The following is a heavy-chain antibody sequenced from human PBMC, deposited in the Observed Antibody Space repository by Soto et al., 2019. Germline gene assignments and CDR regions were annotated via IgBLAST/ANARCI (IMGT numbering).Heavy chain of an antibody. J-gene: IGHJ4*02. CDR1: GFTFSGDW. D-gene: IGHD2-8*02. CDR2: INMDGTST. Sequence: GGSLRLSCVASGFTFSGDWMHWVCQAAGKGLVWVSRINMDGTSTNYADSVKGRFTISRDNAKNTLYLQMNSLRVDDTAVYYCARGPRGLYHHDYWGQGALVTVSS. CDR3: ARGPRGLYHHDY. V-gene: IGHV3-74*01.